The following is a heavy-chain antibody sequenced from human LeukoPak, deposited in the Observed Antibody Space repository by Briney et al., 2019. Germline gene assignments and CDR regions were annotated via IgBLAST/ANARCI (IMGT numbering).Heavy chain of an antibody. CDR3: ARDMFQLLSTPFDY. D-gene: IGHD2-2*01. V-gene: IGHV3-33*01. J-gene: IGHJ4*02. Sequence: GGSLRLSCAASGFTFSSYGMHWVRQAPGKGLEWVAVIWYDGSNKYYAAPVKGRVTISRDNSKNTRYLQMNSLRAEDTAVYNCARDMFQLLSTPFDYWGQGTLVTVSS. CDR1: GFTFSSYG. CDR2: IWYDGSNK.